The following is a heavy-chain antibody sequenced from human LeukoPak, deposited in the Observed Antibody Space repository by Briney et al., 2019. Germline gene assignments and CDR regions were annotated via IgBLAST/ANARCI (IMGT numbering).Heavy chain of an antibody. J-gene: IGHJ4*02. D-gene: IGHD3-10*01. CDR2: IINDGSYT. Sequence: GGSLRLSCAASGFTFSPVWMHWVRQAPGKGLMWVSHIINDGSYTTYADSVKGRFTISRDNAKNTVYLQMNSLRAEDTAVYYCARSYYGSGSYNDYWGQGTLVTVSS. V-gene: IGHV3-74*01. CDR3: ARSYYGSGSYNDY. CDR1: GFTFSPVW.